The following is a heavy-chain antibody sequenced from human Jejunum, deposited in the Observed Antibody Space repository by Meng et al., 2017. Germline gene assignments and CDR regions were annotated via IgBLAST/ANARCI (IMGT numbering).Heavy chain of an antibody. Sequence: SETLSLTCTVSGGFISSNNYYWGWIRQPPGRGLEWIASMYYSGSTYYNPSLKSRVIISRDTSKNQLSLKLTSVTAADTAVYYCVRAPDYWGQGTLVTVS. CDR1: GGFISSNNYY. J-gene: IGHJ4*02. V-gene: IGHV4-39*07. CDR2: MYYSGST. CDR3: VRAPDY.